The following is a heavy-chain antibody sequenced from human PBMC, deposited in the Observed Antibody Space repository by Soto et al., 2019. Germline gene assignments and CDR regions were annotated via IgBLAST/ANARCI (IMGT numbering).Heavy chain of an antibody. CDR2: INAGFGTT. J-gene: IGHJ4*02. Sequence: GASVKVSCKASGGTFSSYAISWVRQAPGQGLEWMGWINAGFGTTKYSQKFQGRVTITRDTSASTAYMELSSLRSEDTAVYYCARDSLADSGRLEYFDFWGQGTLVTVSS. CDR3: ARDSLADSGRLEYFDF. CDR1: GGTFSSYA. D-gene: IGHD6-19*01. V-gene: IGHV1-3*01.